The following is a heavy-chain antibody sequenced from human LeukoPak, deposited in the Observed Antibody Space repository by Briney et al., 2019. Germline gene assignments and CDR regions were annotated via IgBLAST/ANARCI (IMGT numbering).Heavy chain of an antibody. J-gene: IGHJ4*02. CDR3: ARDFYGDFDY. Sequence: PSETLSLTCTVSGYSISSGYYRGWIRQPPGKGLEWIGSIYHSGSTYYNPSLKSRVTISVDTSKNQFSLKLSSVTAADTAVYYCARDFYGDFDYWGQGTLVTVSS. CDR1: GYSISSGYY. D-gene: IGHD4-17*01. V-gene: IGHV4-38-2*02. CDR2: IYHSGST.